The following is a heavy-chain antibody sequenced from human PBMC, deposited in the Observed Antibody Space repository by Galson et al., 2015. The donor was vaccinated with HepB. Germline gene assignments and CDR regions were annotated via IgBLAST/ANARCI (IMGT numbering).Heavy chain of an antibody. J-gene: IGHJ6*02. CDR1: GYSISSGYY. D-gene: IGHD2-21*01. Sequence: ETLSLTCTVSGYSISSGYYWGWIRQPPGKGLEWIGSIYHSGSTYYNPSLKSRVTISVDTSKNQFSLKLSSVTAADTAVYYCARFGIVVVGDVWGQGTTVTVSS. CDR3: ARFGIVVVGDV. CDR2: IYHSGST. V-gene: IGHV4-38-2*02.